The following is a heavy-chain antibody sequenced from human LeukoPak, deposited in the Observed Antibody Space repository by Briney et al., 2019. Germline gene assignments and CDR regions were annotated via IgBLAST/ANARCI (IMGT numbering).Heavy chain of an antibody. Sequence: AEPLSLTRAVSGGPIDSFLRSWIRQPPPKGLEWIGYIYHSGSTNYNPSLRHRITMSVDTSKNPFSLNLISVTAADTAVYYAVGGKTYGSFDYWGQGILVTVSS. J-gene: IGHJ4*02. CDR2: IYHSGST. CDR1: GGPIDSFL. V-gene: IGHV4-59*01. D-gene: IGHD1-26*01. CDR3: VGGKTYGSFDY.